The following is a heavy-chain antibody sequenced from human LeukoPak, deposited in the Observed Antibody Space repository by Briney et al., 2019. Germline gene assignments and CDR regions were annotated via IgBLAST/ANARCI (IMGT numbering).Heavy chain of an antibody. CDR1: GDSISGSSYY. D-gene: IGHD2-21*02. J-gene: IGHJ5*02. CDR2: IYYSGST. CDR3: ARRLVHCGGDCYSGWFDP. Sequence: SETLSLTCTVSGDSISGSSYYWGWIRQPPGKGLEWIGTIYYSGSTYYNPSLKSRVTISVDTSKSQFSLKLSSVTAADTAVYYCARRLVHCGGDCYSGWFDPWGQGTLVTVSS. V-gene: IGHV4-39*01.